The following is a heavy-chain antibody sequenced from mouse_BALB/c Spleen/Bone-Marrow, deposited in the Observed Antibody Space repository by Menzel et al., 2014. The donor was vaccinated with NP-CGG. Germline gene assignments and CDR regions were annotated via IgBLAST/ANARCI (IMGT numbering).Heavy chain of an antibody. CDR3: ARDPLYYYGSSYGYFDV. Sequence: EVKLVESGGGLMKPGGSLKLSCAASGFTFSDYYMYWVRQTPEKRLEWVATISNGGSYTYYPDSVKGRFTISRDNAKNNLYLQMSSLKSEDTAMYYCARDPLYYYGSSYGYFDVWGAGTTVTVSS. D-gene: IGHD1-1*01. CDR1: GFTFSDYY. J-gene: IGHJ1*01. CDR2: ISNGGSYT. V-gene: IGHV5-4*02.